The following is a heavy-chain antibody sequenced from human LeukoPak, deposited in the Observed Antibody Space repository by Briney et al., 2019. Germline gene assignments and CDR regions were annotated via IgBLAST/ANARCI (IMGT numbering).Heavy chain of an antibody. V-gene: IGHV3-30*02. CDR2: IWYDGSNK. CDR1: GFTFSIHG. J-gene: IGHJ4*02. CDR3: APGGDYTFFDY. Sequence: PGGSLRLSCAASGFTFSIHGTHWVRPAPGQGLEWVAVIWYDGSNKYYADSVKGRFTISRDNSKNTLYLQVNSLRAEDTAVYYCAPGGDYTFFDYWGQGTLVTVSS. D-gene: IGHD4-17*01.